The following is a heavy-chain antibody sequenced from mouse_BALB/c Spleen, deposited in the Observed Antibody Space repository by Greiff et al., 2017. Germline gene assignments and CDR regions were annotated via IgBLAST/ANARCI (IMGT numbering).Heavy chain of an antibody. Sequence: EVKVEESGGGLVQPGGSLRLSCATSGFTFTDYYMSWVRQPPGKALEWLGFIRNKANGYTTEYSASVKGRFTISRDNSQSILYLQMNTLRAEDSATYYCARDTGTTVVDYAMDYWGQGTSVTVSS. CDR2: IRNKANGYTT. CDR1: GFTFTDYY. J-gene: IGHJ4*01. D-gene: IGHD1-1*01. CDR3: ARDTGTTVVDYAMDY. V-gene: IGHV7-3*02.